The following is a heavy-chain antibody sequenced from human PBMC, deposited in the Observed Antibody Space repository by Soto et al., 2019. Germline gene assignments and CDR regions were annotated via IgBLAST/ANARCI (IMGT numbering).Heavy chain of an antibody. J-gene: IGHJ6*02. CDR1: GFTFSSYA. D-gene: IGHD6-13*01. CDR3: ARWREQQLSRGYYGMDV. V-gene: IGHV3-23*01. CDR2: ISGRGEST. Sequence: EAQLLESGGGLVQPGGSLRLSCAASGFTFSSYAMSWVRQAPGKGLEWVSAISGRGESTNYADSVKGRFTISRDNSKNTLMLQMNSLRAEDTAVYYCARWREQQLSRGYYGMDVWGQGTTVTVSS.